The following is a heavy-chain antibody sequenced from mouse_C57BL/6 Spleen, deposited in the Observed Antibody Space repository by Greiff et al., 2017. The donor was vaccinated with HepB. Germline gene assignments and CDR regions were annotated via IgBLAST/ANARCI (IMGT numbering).Heavy chain of an antibody. CDR3: ARYDYGSSYGYAMDY. CDR2: IDPSDSYT. J-gene: IGHJ4*01. V-gene: IGHV1-59*01. D-gene: IGHD1-1*01. CDR1: GYTFTSYW. Sequence: QVQLKQPGAELVRPGTSVKLSCKASGYTFTSYWMHWVKQRPGQGLEWIGVIDPSDSYTNYNQKFKGKATLTVDTSSSTAYMQLSSLTSEDSAVYYCARYDYGSSYGYAMDYWGQGTSVTVSS.